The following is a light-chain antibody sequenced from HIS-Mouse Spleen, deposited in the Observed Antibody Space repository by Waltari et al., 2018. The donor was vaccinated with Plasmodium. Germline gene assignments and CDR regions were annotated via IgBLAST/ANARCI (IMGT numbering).Light chain of an antibody. Sequence: EIVLTQSPGTLSLSPGERATLSCRASQSVSSSYLAWYQQKPGQAPRLLIYGASSRPTGIPDRFSCSGSGTDFTLTISRLEPEDFAVYYCQQYGSAPPYTFGQGTKLEIK. CDR3: QQYGSAPPYT. J-gene: IGKJ2*01. CDR1: QSVSSSY. V-gene: IGKV3-20*01. CDR2: GAS.